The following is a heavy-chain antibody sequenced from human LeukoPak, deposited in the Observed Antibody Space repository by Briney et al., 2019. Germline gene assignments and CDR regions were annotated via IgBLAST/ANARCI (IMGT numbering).Heavy chain of an antibody. CDR2: IFYSGST. CDR1: GGSISGFY. D-gene: IGHD3-3*01. CDR3: ARQRFLEWYFDY. V-gene: IGHV4-59*08. J-gene: IGHJ4*02. Sequence: SEALSLTCTVSGGSISGFYWSWIRQPPGKELQWIGSIFYSGSTNYNPSLKSRVTISVDTSKNQFSLKLSSVTAADTAVYYCARQRFLEWYFDYWGQGTLVTVSS.